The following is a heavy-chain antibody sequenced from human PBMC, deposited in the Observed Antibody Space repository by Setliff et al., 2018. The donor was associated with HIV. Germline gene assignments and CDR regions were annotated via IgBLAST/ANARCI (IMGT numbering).Heavy chain of an antibody. Sequence: ASVKVSCKASGYTFIDKYMHWVRQAPGKGLHWMGRIDPENDETKYSQKFQVRFTMTADRSTDTAYMELSGLRSEDTAIYYCVLYSTGASRFDYWGQGTLLTVSS. CDR3: VLYSTGASRFDY. CDR2: IDPENDET. J-gene: IGHJ4*02. D-gene: IGHD2-8*01. V-gene: IGHV1-69-2*01. CDR1: GYTFIDKY.